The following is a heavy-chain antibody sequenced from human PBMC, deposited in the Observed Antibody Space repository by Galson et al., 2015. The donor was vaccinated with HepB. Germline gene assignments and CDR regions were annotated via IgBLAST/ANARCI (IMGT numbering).Heavy chain of an antibody. CDR2: IYPDDSET. V-gene: IGHV5-51*01. J-gene: IGHJ5*02. CDR1: GHSFTKYW. D-gene: IGHD6-6*01. CDR3: ARHPALYRTTARRGNWFDP. Sequence: QSGAEVKKPGESLKISCKGSGHSFTKYWIGWVRQMPGKGLEWMGIIYPDDSETRYSPSFQGQVTISADKSTSTAYLQWSSLKASDTAMYYCARHPALYRTTARRGNWFDPWGQGTLVTVSS.